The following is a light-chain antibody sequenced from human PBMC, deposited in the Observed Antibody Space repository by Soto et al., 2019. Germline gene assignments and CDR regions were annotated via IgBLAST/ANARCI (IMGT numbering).Light chain of an antibody. J-gene: IGKJ2*01. CDR2: GAS. V-gene: IGKV3-15*01. CDR3: QQYNNWPPMYT. Sequence: EIVMTQSPATLSVSPGERATLSCRASQSVSSNLAWYQQKPGQAPRLLIYGASTRATGIPARFSGSGSGTDFTLTISSLQSEDFAVYYCQQYNNWPPMYTFGQGTKLPIK. CDR1: QSVSSN.